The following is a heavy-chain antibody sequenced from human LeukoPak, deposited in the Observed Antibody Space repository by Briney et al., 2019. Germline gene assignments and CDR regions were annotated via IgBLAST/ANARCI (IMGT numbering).Heavy chain of an antibody. CDR3: AKNRARIDAFDI. D-gene: IGHD1/OR15-1a*01. Sequence: SETLSLTCTVSGGSISSGDYYWSWIRQPPGKGLEWIGYIYYSGSTYYNPSLKSRVTISVDTSKNQFSLKLSSVTAADTAVYYCAKNRARIDAFDIWGQGTMVTVSS. CDR2: IYYSGST. V-gene: IGHV4-30-4*08. CDR1: GGSISSGDYY. J-gene: IGHJ3*02.